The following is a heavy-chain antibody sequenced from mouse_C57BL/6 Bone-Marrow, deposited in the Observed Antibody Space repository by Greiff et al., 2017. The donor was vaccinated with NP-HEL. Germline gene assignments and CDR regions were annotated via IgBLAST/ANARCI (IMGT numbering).Heavy chain of an antibody. CDR3: ARQPPYYDYEGAWFAY. D-gene: IGHD2-4*01. Sequence: QVQLQQSGAELMKPGASVKLSCKATGYTFTGYWIEWVKQRPGHGLEWIGEILPGSGSTNYNEKFKGKATFTADTSSNTAYMQLSSLTTEDSAIYYCARQPPYYDYEGAWFAYWGQGTLVTVSA. CDR2: ILPGSGST. CDR1: GYTFTGYW. J-gene: IGHJ3*01. V-gene: IGHV1-9*01.